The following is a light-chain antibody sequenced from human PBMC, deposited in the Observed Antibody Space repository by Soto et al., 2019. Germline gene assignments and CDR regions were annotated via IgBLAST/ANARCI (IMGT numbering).Light chain of an antibody. CDR1: SSDVGGYNY. Sequence: QSVLTQPRSGSGSPGQSVTISCTGTSSDVGGYNYVSWYQQHPGKAPKLMIYDVSKRPSGVPDRFSGSKSGNTASLTISGLQAEDEADYYCCSYAGSYTLGVFGTGTKVTVL. CDR3: CSYAGSYTLGV. CDR2: DVS. J-gene: IGLJ1*01. V-gene: IGLV2-11*01.